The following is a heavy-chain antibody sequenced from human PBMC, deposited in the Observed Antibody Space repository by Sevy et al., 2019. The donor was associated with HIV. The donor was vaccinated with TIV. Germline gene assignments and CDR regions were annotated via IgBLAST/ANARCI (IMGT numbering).Heavy chain of an antibody. CDR1: GFIVSNNH. V-gene: IGHV3-53*01. J-gene: IGHJ6*02. CDR3: ARVRKWFGEFPGGDV. CDR2: IYSGVTA. D-gene: IGHD3-10*01. Sequence: GGSLRLSCAASGFIVSNNHMTWVRQAPGKGLECVSVIYSGVTAYYADSVKGRFTISRDNAKNILYLQMNSLRAEDTAVYYCARVRKWFGEFPGGDVWGQGTTVTVSS.